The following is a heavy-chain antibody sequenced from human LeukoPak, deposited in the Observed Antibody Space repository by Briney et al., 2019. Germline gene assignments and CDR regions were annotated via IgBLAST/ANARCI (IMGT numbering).Heavy chain of an antibody. J-gene: IGHJ3*02. Sequence: SVKVSCKASVGTFSSYAISWVGQARGQGLEWVGGMIPIFGTANYAQKFQGRVTITADETTSTAYMELSSLRSEDTAVYYCARYEDNMNAFDIWGQGTMVTVSS. CDR3: ARYEDNMNAFDI. CDR2: MIPIFGTA. CDR1: VGTFSSYA. D-gene: IGHD2/OR15-2a*01. V-gene: IGHV1-69*13.